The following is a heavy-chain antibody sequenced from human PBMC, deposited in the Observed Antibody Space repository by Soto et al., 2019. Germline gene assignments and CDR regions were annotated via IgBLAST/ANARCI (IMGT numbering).Heavy chain of an antibody. CDR1: EYNFSNDT. Sequence: PGGSVRPTCAASEYNFSNDTMNWVRPAPGKGLDWVSSISSRRTYIYYADSLKGRFAISRDNAKNSLYLQMNSLRAEDTAVYYCARGETGYNYGLRPYYGMDVWGPVNTFTVSS. CDR2: ISSRRTYI. V-gene: IGHV3-21*01. CDR3: ARGETGYNYGLRPYYGMDV. J-gene: IGHJ6*02. D-gene: IGHD5-18*01.